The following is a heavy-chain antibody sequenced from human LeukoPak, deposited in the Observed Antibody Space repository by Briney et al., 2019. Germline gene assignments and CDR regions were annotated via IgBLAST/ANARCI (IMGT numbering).Heavy chain of an antibody. D-gene: IGHD2-21*02. Sequence: GASVNVSCMPSGYTFPAYYMHWVRPAPGQGLDWLGWINPDSGGTNYAQKFQGRVTMTRDPSISTAYMELSWLRSDDTAMYYCATTRAQTLAYCGGDCYSGFDCWGQGTLVSVSS. CDR2: INPDSGGT. CDR3: ATTRAQTLAYCGGDCYSGFDC. V-gene: IGHV1-2*02. J-gene: IGHJ4*02. CDR1: GYTFPAYY.